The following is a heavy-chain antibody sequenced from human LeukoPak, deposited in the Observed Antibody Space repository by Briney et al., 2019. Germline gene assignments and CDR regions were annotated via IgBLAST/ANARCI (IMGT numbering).Heavy chain of an antibody. CDR2: IYHSGST. CDR1: GGSISSGGYS. V-gene: IGHV4-30-2*01. Sequence: SETLSLTCAVSGGSISSGGYSWSWIRQPPGKGLEWIGYIYHSGSTYYNPSLKSRVTISVDRSKNQFSLKLSSVTAADTAVYYCAREGVVVTATTTDAFDIWGQGTMVTVSS. CDR3: AREGVVVTATTTDAFDI. J-gene: IGHJ3*02. D-gene: IGHD2-21*02.